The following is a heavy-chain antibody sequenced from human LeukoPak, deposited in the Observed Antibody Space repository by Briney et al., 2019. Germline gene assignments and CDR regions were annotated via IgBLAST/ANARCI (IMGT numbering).Heavy chain of an antibody. CDR1: GFTLNSYL. D-gene: IGHD1-14*01. J-gene: IGHJ3*01. CDR2: INKDGSEE. V-gene: IGHV3-7*01. Sequence: GGSLRLSCVASGFTLNSYLMSWVRQAPGRGLEWVANINKDGSEENYLDSVKGRFTVSRDNAKNSLYLQMNSLRGEDTAVYYCARSNPNRNALDLWGKGTMVTISS. CDR3: ARSNPNRNALDL.